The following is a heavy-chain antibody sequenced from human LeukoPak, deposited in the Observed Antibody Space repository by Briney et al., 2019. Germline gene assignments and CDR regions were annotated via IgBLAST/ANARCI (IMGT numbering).Heavy chain of an antibody. J-gene: IGHJ4*02. V-gene: IGHV3-30*02. CDR3: AKDPRPTSGDGGATDY. D-gene: IGHD7-27*01. CDR2: IRYDGSNK. CDR1: GFTFSSYG. Sequence: GGSLRLSCAASGFTFSSYGMHWVRQAPGKGLEWVAFIRYDGSNKYYADSVKGRFTISRDNSKNTLYLQMNSLRAEDTAVYYCAKDPRPTSGDGGATDYWGQGTLVTVSS.